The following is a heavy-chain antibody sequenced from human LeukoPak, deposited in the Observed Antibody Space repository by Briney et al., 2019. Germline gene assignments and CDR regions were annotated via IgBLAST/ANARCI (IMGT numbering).Heavy chain of an antibody. CDR3: ARIGPSEYYYYYMDV. CDR1: GVSISSSSYY. J-gene: IGHJ6*03. CDR2: IYYSGST. V-gene: IGHV4-39*06. Sequence: PSETLSLTCTVSGVSISSSSYYWGWVRQPPGKGLEWIVSIYYSGSTYYNPALKSRFTISVETTKNRFALKLSSVTAADTAVYYCARIGPSEYYYYYMDVWGKGTTVTVSS. D-gene: IGHD3-10*01.